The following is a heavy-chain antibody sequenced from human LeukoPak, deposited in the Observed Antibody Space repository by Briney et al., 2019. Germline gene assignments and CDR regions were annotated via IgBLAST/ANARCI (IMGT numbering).Heavy chain of an antibody. CDR3: ARQDYDILTGYPNLFDP. CDR1: GGSISSSSYY. CDR2: IYYSGST. Sequence: SETLSLTCTVSGGSISSSSYYWGWIRQPPGKGLEWIGCIYYSGSTYYNPSLKSRVTISVDTSKNHFSLKLSSVTAADTAVYYCARQDYDILTGYPNLFDPWGQGTLVTVSS. D-gene: IGHD3-9*01. V-gene: IGHV4-39*01. J-gene: IGHJ5*02.